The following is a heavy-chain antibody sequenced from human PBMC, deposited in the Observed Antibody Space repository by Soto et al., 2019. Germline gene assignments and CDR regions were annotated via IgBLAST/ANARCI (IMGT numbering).Heavy chain of an antibody. CDR2: ISSRNNDM. J-gene: IGHJ5*02. Sequence: EVQLVESGGGLVKPGGSLRLSCAASGFTFSSYSMNWVRQAPGKGLEWVSTISSRNNDMYYVDSVKGRFTISGDNARNSVYLQMNSLRADDTAVYYCARDVNGGFCGAWGQGTVVTVSS. V-gene: IGHV3-21*01. CDR1: GFTFSSYS. D-gene: IGHD2-21*01. CDR3: ARDVNGGFCGA.